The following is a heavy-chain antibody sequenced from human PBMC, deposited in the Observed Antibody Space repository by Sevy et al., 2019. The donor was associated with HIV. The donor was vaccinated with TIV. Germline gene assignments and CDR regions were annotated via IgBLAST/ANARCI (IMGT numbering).Heavy chain of an antibody. CDR2: IKSKTDGGTT. CDR1: GFTFSNAW. Sequence: GGSLRLSCAASGFTFSNAWMSWVRQAPGKGLEWVGRIKSKTDGGTTDYAAPVKGRFTISRDDSINTLYLQMNILKTEDQAVYYCTTEDYDSGWGSDRPLFDYLGQVTLVTVCS. CDR3: TTEDYDSGWGSDRPLFDY. D-gene: IGHD3-16*02. J-gene: IGHJ4*02. V-gene: IGHV3-15*01.